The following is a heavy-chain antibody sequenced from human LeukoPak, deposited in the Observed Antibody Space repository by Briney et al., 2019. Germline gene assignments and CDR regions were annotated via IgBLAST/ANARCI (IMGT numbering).Heavy chain of an antibody. Sequence: GGSLRLSCAASGITLSTSGMHWVRQAPGKGLEWVAFIWSDGSNKYHADSVKGRFTISRDNSKDTLYLQMNSLRAEDTAVYYCARDKGTTCIDNWGQGALVTVSS. CDR3: ARDKGTTCIDN. V-gene: IGHV3-33*01. CDR2: IWSDGSNK. J-gene: IGHJ4*02. D-gene: IGHD4-17*01. CDR1: GITLSTSG.